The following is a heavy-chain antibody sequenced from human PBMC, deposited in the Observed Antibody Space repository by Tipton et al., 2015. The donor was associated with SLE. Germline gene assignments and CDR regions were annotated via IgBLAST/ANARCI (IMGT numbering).Heavy chain of an antibody. D-gene: IGHD3-16*01. Sequence: TLSLTCTVSGGSMRSGAYYWSWIRQPPGKGLEWIGYIHSSGSTNYNSSLESRVTISIDTSRNQFSLKLTSVTAADTAVYYCARSDGGYWGQGTLVTVSS. CDR3: ARSDGGY. CDR1: GGSMRSGAYY. CDR2: IHSSGST. V-gene: IGHV4-61*08. J-gene: IGHJ4*02.